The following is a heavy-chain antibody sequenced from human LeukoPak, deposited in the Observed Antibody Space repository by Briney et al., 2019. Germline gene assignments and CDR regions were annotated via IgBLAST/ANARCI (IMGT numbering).Heavy chain of an antibody. CDR2: MNPNSGNT. J-gene: IGHJ4*02. CDR3: ARGPRYYDFWSGYYNDY. D-gene: IGHD3-3*01. Sequence: ASVKVSCKASGYTFTSYDINWVRQATGQGLEWMGWMNPNSGNTGYAQKFQGRVIMTRNTSISTAYMELSSLRSEDTAVYYCARGPRYYDFWSGYYNDYWGQGTLVTVSS. CDR1: GYTFTSYD. V-gene: IGHV1-8*01.